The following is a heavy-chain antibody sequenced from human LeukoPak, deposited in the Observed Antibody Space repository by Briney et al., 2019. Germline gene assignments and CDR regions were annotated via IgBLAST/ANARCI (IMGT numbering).Heavy chain of an antibody. CDR1: GFTFSSYA. J-gene: IGHJ4*02. V-gene: IGHV3-23*01. CDR2: ISGSGGST. D-gene: IGHD3-16*01. CDR3: AKVPLMITFGYYFDY. Sequence: HTGGSLRLSCAASGFTFSSYAMSWVRQAPGKGREWVSAISGSGGSTYYADSVKGRFTISRDNSKNTLYLQMNSLRAEDTAVYYCAKVPLMITFGYYFDYWGQGTLVTVSS.